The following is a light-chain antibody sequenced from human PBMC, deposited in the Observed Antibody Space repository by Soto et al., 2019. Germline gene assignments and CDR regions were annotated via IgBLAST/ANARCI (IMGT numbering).Light chain of an antibody. Sequence: QSVLTQPPSASGTPGQRVTISCSGSLSNIGSNFIYWYQQLPGSAPKLLINRNNERPSGVPDRFSGSKSGTSASLAISGLRSEDEADYHWAAWEDSRRGVVVGGGTKVTVL. CDR2: RNN. CDR3: AAWEDSRRGVV. CDR1: LSNIGSNF. V-gene: IGLV1-47*01. J-gene: IGLJ2*01.